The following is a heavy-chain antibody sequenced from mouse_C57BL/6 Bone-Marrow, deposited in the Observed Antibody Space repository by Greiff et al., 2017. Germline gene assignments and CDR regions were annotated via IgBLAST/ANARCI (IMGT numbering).Heavy chain of an antibody. Sequence: QVQLQQSGAELVRPGTSLKVSCTASGFAFTNYLIDWVNQRPGKGLEWIGAISPGGGGTNYNEKLKGRATITGDKSTSTTYMQLSSLKSEDSAVYFCARERFHRWYLDYWGTGTTLTVSS. V-gene: IGHV1-54*01. CDR3: ARERFHRWYLDY. CDR2: ISPGGGGT. J-gene: IGHJ1*03. CDR1: GFAFTNYL.